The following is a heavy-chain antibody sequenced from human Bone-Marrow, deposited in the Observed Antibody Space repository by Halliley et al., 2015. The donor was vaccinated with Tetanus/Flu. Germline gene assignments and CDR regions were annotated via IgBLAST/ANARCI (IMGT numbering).Heavy chain of an antibody. CDR3: ARDSDFITY. V-gene: IGHV3-23*01. J-gene: IGHJ4*02. D-gene: IGHD2-21*02. Sequence: EWVSSISGGVAGTYYEDPVKGRFTVSREDSKNTLYLQMNSLRAEDTAVYYCARDSDFITYWGQGTLVTVSS. CDR2: ISGGVAGT.